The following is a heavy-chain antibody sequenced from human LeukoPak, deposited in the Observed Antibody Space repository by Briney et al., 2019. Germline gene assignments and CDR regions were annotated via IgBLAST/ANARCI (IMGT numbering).Heavy chain of an antibody. J-gene: IGHJ4*02. D-gene: IGHD4-17*01. CDR3: ARGNDYGDYVLNY. CDR2: IFYSGST. Sequence: PSETLSLTCTVSAGSISSTSYYWGWIRRPPGKGLEWIGNIFYSGSTYYNPSLKSRVTISLDTSKNQFSLKLSSVIAADTAVYYCARGNDYGDYVLNYWGQGTLVTASS. V-gene: IGHV4-39*07. CDR1: AGSISSTSYY.